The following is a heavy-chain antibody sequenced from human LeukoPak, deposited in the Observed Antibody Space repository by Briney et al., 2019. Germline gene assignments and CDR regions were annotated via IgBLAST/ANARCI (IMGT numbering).Heavy chain of an antibody. Sequence: KTGGSLRLSCAASGFTFSSYSMNWVRQAPEKGPEWVSSISSSSSYIYYADSVKGRFTISRDNAKNSLYLQMNSLRAEDTAVYYCARAPQPAETPRKYYFDYWGQGTWLPSPQ. CDR3: ARAPQPAETPRKYYFDY. D-gene: IGHD2-2*01. CDR2: ISSSSSYI. V-gene: IGHV3-21*01. J-gene: IGHJ4*02. CDR1: GFTFSSYS.